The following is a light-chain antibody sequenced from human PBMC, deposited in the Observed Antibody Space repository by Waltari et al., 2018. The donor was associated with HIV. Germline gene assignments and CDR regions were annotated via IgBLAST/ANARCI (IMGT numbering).Light chain of an antibody. J-gene: IGLJ2*01. Sequence: QSVLTQPPSASGTPGQRVTISCSGSSSNIGSNTVNWYQQLPGTAPKLMIYEVSNRPSGVSNRFSGSKSGNTASLTISGLQAEDEADYYCSSYTSSSLVVFGGGTKLTVL. CDR2: EVS. CDR1: SSNIGSNT. CDR3: SSYTSSSLVV. V-gene: IGLV1-44*01.